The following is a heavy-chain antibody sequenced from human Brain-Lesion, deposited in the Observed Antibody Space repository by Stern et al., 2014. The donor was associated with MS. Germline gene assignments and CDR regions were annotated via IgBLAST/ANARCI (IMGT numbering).Heavy chain of an antibody. Sequence: VQLVQSGAEVKKPGASGKVSCKVSGYTLTELSMHWVRQAPRKGLEWMGGFDPEDGETIYAQKFQGRVTMTEDTSTDTAYMELSSLRSEDTAVYYCAPLSPGAGGNYYRHFDYWGQGTLVTVSS. CDR3: APLSPGAGGNYYRHFDY. CDR1: GYTLTELS. V-gene: IGHV1-24*01. J-gene: IGHJ4*02. D-gene: IGHD1-26*01. CDR2: FDPEDGET.